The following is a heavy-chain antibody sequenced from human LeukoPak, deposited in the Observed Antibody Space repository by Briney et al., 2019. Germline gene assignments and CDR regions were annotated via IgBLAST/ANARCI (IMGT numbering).Heavy chain of an antibody. CDR3: AKASWVSSTDAVR. CDR1: GFTFSNYA. D-gene: IGHD3-16*01. Sequence: GGSLRLSCAASGFTFSNYAMSWVRLRQAPGKGLEWVSAISGSGGSTYYADSVKGRFTLSSDSSRNTVYFQLNNLRVEDTAIYYCAKASWVSSTDAVRWGQGTLVTVSS. V-gene: IGHV3-23*01. J-gene: IGHJ4*02. CDR2: ISGSGGST.